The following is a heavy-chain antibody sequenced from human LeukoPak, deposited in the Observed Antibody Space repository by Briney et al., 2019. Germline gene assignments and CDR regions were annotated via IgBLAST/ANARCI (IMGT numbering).Heavy chain of an antibody. Sequence: GGSLRLSCAASGFTFSSYWLHWLRQAPGKGLVWVSRINSDGSSTTYADSVKGRFTISRDNAKNTLYLQMNSLRAEDTAMYYCARAIGLDFDFWGQGTLVTVSS. CDR3: ARAIGLDFDF. CDR2: INSDGSST. D-gene: IGHD2/OR15-2a*01. CDR1: GFTFSSYW. V-gene: IGHV3-74*01. J-gene: IGHJ4*02.